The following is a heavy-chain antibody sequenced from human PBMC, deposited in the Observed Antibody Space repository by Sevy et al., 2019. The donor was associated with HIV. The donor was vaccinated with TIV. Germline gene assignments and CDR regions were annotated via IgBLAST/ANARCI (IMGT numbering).Heavy chain of an antibody. Sequence: SETLSLTCVVSGGSISSSNWWSWVHQPPGKGLEWIGEIYHSGSTNYNPSLESRVSISIDKSKNHFSLKVNSVTAADTAVYYCARDDSALYSYGLDLWGQGTTVTVSS. V-gene: IGHV4-4*02. D-gene: IGHD2-21*01. CDR1: GGSISSSNW. J-gene: IGHJ6*02. CDR3: ARDDSALYSYGLDL. CDR2: IYHSGST.